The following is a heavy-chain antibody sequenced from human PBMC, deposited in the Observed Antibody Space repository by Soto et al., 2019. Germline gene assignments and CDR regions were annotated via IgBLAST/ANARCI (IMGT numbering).Heavy chain of an antibody. D-gene: IGHD2-15*01. CDR3: ARDVVALDY. Sequence: QVQLVESGGGVVQPGTSLRLSCAASGFTFSSYAMHWVRQAPGKGLEWVAVIPNDGSGLYYADSVKGRFTISRDNSNNTVSLHMSSLRSEDAAVYYCARDVVALDYWGQGTLVTVSS. V-gene: IGHV3-30-3*01. J-gene: IGHJ4*02. CDR1: GFTFSSYA. CDR2: IPNDGSGL.